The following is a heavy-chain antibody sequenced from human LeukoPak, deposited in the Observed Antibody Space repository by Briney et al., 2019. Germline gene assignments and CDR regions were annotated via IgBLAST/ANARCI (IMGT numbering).Heavy chain of an antibody. V-gene: IGHV4-59*01. J-gene: IGHJ4*02. CDR1: GGSISSYY. Sequence: PSETLSLTCTVSGGSISSYYWSWIRQPPGKGLEWIGYIYYSGSTNYNPSLKSRVTISVDTSKNQFSLKLSSVTAADTAVYYCAGGLGFGLLDYFDYWGQGTLVTVSS. D-gene: IGHD3-16*01. CDR3: AGGLGFGLLDYFDY. CDR2: IYYSGST.